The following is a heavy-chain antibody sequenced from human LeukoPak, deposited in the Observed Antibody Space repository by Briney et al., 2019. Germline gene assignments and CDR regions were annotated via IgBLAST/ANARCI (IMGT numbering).Heavy chain of an antibody. D-gene: IGHD3-3*01. V-gene: IGHV4-39*02. Sequence: SETLSLTCTVSGGSISSSSYYGGWIRQPPGKGLEWIGSIYYSGSTYYNPSLKSRVTISVDTSKNQFSLKLSSVTAADTAVYYCARDTPRYDFWSGYYIWGQGTLVTVSS. CDR3: ARDTPRYDFWSGYYI. CDR1: GGSISSSSYY. J-gene: IGHJ4*02. CDR2: IYYSGST.